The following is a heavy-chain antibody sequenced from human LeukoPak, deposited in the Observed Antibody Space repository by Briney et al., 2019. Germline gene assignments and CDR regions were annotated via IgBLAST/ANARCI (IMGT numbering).Heavy chain of an antibody. V-gene: IGHV3-21*06. CDR1: GFTFSSYG. CDR3: VRDVGAVRGEVYFDY. J-gene: IGHJ4*02. CDR2: ITGSGPYM. D-gene: IGHD3-10*01. Sequence: GGSLRLSCAASGFTFSSYGMSWVRQAPGKGLEWVSSITGSGPYMLYADSVKHRFTISRDNTKNLLYLEMNSLRAEDTAMYFCVRDVGAVRGEVYFDYWGQGTLVTVSS.